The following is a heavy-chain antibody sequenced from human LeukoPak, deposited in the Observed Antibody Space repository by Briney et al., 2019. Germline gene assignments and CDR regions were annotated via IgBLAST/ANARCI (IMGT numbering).Heavy chain of an antibody. Sequence: SVKVSCKASGGTFSSYAISWVRQAPGQGLEWMGGIIPIFGTANYAQKFQGRVTITTDESTSTAYMELSSLRSEDTAVYYCARVGIAARQGLDYWGQGTLVTVSS. CDR2: IIPIFGTA. CDR1: GGTFSSYA. J-gene: IGHJ4*02. D-gene: IGHD6-6*01. V-gene: IGHV1-69*05. CDR3: ARVGIAARQGLDY.